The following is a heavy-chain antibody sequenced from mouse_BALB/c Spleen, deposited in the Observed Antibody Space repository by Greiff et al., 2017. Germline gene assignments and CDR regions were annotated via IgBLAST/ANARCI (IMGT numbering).Heavy chain of an antibody. D-gene: IGHD1-1*01. V-gene: IGHV5-6-5*01. CDR2: ISSGGST. Sequence: DVMLVESGGGLVKPGGSLKLSCAASGFTFSSYAMSWVRQTPEKRLEWVASISSGGSTYYPDSVKGRFTISRDNARNILYLQMSSLRSEDTAMYYCARGGSYYYGSSYYFDYWGQGTTLTVSS. CDR1: GFTFSSYA. J-gene: IGHJ2*01. CDR3: ARGGSYYYGSSYYFDY.